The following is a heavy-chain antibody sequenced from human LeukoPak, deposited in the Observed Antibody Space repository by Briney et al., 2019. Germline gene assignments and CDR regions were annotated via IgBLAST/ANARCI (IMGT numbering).Heavy chain of an antibody. Sequence: ASVTVSCKASGYTFINSYIHWVRQAPGQVLEWMGLINPDGGNTNYAQNFQGRVTLTRDTSTSTVYMELSSLRSEDTAIYYCARIRDGYNDAYDIWGQGTVVTVPS. V-gene: IGHV1-46*01. CDR2: INPDGGNT. D-gene: IGHD5-24*01. CDR1: GYTFINSY. J-gene: IGHJ3*02. CDR3: ARIRDGYNDAYDI.